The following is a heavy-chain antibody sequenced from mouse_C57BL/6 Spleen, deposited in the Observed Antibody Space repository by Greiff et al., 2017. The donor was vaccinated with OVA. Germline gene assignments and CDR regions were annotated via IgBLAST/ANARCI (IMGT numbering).Heavy chain of an antibody. CDR2: IDPSDSET. V-gene: IGHV1-52*01. Sequence: VQLQQPGAELVRPGSSVKLSCKASGYTFTSYWMHWVKQRPIQGLEWIGNIDPSDSETHYNPKFKDKATLTVDKSSSTAYMQLSSLTSEDSAVYYCARSRYYGSSSYWYFDVWGTGTTVTVSS. D-gene: IGHD1-1*01. CDR1: GYTFTSYW. J-gene: IGHJ1*03. CDR3: ARSRYYGSSSYWYFDV.